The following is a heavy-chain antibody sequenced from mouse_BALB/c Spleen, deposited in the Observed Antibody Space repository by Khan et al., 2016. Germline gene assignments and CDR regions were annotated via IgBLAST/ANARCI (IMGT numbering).Heavy chain of an antibody. Sequence: VQLKESGAELVRSGASVKLSCTASGFNIKDYYMHWVKQRPEQGLEWIGWIDPENGDTEYAPKFQGKATMTADTSSNTAYLQLSSLTSEDTAVYYCNAEGDFAYWGQGTTLTVSS. CDR1: GFNIKDYY. CDR2: IDPENGDT. CDR3: NAEGDFAY. V-gene: IGHV14-4*02. J-gene: IGHJ2*01.